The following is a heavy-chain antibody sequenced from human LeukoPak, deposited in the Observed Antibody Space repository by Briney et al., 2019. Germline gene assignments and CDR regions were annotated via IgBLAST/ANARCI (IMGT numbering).Heavy chain of an antibody. CDR1: GYTFTSYG. J-gene: IGHJ4*02. CDR2: ISAYNGNT. Sequence: ASVTVSSPASGYTFTSYGIRWVRPAPGQGLEWMGWISAYNGNTNYTQKLQGRVTMTTGTSTSTAYMELRSLRSDDTAGYYCARGYGELLSVFDYWGQGTLVTVSS. CDR3: ARGYGELLSVFDY. D-gene: IGHD4-17*01. V-gene: IGHV1-18*04.